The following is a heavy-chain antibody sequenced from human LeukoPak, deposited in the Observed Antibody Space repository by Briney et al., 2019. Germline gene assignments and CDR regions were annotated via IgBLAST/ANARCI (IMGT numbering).Heavy chain of an antibody. D-gene: IGHD1-26*01. V-gene: IGHV3-23*01. CDR1: GFTFTSYS. CDR2: SGGGGST. J-gene: IGHJ4*02. CDR3: AKGGKWDVTPFDY. Sequence: GGSLRLSCAASGFTFTSYSMNWVRQAPGKGLEWVSTSGGGGSTYYADSVKGRFTISRDNSKNTLYLQVNSLRAEDTAVYYCAKGGKWDVTPFDYWGQGTLVTVSS.